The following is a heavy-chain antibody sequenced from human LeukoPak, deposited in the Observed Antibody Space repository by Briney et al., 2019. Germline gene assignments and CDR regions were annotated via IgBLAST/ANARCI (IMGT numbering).Heavy chain of an antibody. J-gene: IGHJ4*02. CDR3: ASSSYYGSGTHLKYYFEY. D-gene: IGHD3-10*01. Sequence: SETLSLTCAVSGGSISSSNWWSWVRQPPGKGLEWIGEIYHSGSTNYNPSLKSRVTLSVDKSKNQFSLKLTSVTAAGTAVYYCASSSYYGSGTHLKYYFEYWGQGTLVTVSS. V-gene: IGHV4-4*02. CDR1: GGSISSSNW. CDR2: IYHSGST.